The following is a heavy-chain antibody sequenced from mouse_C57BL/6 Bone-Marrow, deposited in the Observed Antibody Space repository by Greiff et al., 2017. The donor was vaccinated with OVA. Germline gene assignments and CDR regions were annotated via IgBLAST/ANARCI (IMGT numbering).Heavy chain of an antibody. D-gene: IGHD2-3*01. CDR2: IYPSDSET. Sequence: VQLQQPGAELVRPGSSVKLSCKASGYTFTSYWMDWVKQRPGQGLEWIGNIYPSDSETHYNQKFKDKVTLTVDKSSSTAYMQLSSLTSEDSAVYYCARDDGYPHWYFDVWGTGTTVTVSS. V-gene: IGHV1-61*01. CDR1: GYTFTSYW. CDR3: ARDDGYPHWYFDV. J-gene: IGHJ1*03.